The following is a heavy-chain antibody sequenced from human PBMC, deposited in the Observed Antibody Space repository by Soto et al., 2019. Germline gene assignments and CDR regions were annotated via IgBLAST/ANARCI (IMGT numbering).Heavy chain of an antibody. CDR1: GFTFSSYG. D-gene: IGHD5-18*01. J-gene: IGHJ2*01. CDR3: AKDANSYGYWYFDL. Sequence: QVQLVESGGGVVQPGRSLRLSCAASGFTFSSYGMHWVRQAPGKGLEWVAVISYDGSNKYYADSVKGRFTISRDNSKNTLYLQMNSLRAVDTAVYYCAKDANSYGYWYFDLWGRGTLVTVSS. V-gene: IGHV3-30*18. CDR2: ISYDGSNK.